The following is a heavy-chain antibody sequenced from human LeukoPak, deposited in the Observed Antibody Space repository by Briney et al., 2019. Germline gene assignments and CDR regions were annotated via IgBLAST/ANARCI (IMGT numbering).Heavy chain of an antibody. CDR1: GFTFSSFA. V-gene: IGHV3-53*01. CDR3: AIGSTVAGDLDY. CDR2: IYSGGST. Sequence: PGGALRLSCAASGFTFSSFAMSWVRQAPGKGLEWVSVIYSGGSTYYADSVKGRFTISRDNSKNTLYLQMNSLRAEDTAVYYCAIGSTVAGDLDYWGQGTLVTVSS. D-gene: IGHD6-19*01. J-gene: IGHJ4*02.